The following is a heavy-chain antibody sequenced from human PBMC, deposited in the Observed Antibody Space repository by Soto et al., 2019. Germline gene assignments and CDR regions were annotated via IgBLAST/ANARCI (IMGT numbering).Heavy chain of an antibody. J-gene: IGHJ4*02. Sequence: VHLVQSGAEVKKPVASVKVSCKASGYNFTNYDLHWVRQAPGQSLEWMGWINIGNGKMTYSQKFQGRLTFTGDISASTAYMELSLLTSEDTALCYRVSYDALSSGAYFDFWGQGTRVTVSS. CDR3: VSYDALSSGAYFDF. V-gene: IGHV1-3*04. CDR1: GYNFTNYD. D-gene: IGHD1-26*01. CDR2: INIGNGKM.